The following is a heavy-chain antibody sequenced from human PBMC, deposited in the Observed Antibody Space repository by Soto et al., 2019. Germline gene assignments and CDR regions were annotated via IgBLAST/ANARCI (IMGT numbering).Heavy chain of an antibody. V-gene: IGHV1-18*04. D-gene: IGHD3-22*01. CDR2: ISTFHGNT. CDR3: AKDGAYYYDSSGYFYCQH. J-gene: IGHJ1*01. Sequence: ASVKVSCKASGYTFTSYGISWVRQAPGQGLEWMGWISTFHGNTNYAQKFQGSVTMTTDTSTSTAYMELRSLTSDDTAVYYCAKDGAYYYDSSGYFYCQHWGQGTLVTVSS. CDR1: GYTFTSYG.